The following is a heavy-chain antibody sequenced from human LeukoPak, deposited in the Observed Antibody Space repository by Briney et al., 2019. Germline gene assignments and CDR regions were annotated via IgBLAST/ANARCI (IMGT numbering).Heavy chain of an antibody. CDR2: IYYRGSS. D-gene: IGHD3-22*01. J-gene: IGHJ3*02. CDR3: ARVQKDYYDSGGYHSAAAFDI. V-gene: IGHV4-59*01. CDR1: GGSISSYY. Sequence: SETLSLTCTVSGGSISSYYWSWIRQSPGKGLEWPGYIYYRGSSNYNPSLKSRITMSVDTSKNQFSLKLNSVTAADTAVYYCARVQKDYYDSGGYHSAAAFDIWGQGTMVTVSS.